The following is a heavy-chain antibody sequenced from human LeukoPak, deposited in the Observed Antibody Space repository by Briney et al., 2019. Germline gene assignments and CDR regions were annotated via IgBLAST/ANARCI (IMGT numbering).Heavy chain of an antibody. V-gene: IGHV4-30-2*01. D-gene: IGHD6-13*01. CDR3: ARAPSSSWPYFDY. Sequence: SQTLSLTCTVSGGSISSGGYYWSWIRQPPGKGLEWIGYIYHSGSTYYNPSLKSRVTISVDRSKNQFSLKLSSVTAADTAVYYCARAPSSSWPYFDYWGQGTLVTVSS. CDR1: GGSISSGGYY. J-gene: IGHJ4*02. CDR2: IYHSGST.